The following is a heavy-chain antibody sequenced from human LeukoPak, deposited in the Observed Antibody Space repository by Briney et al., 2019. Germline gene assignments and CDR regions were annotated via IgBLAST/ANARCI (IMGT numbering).Heavy chain of an antibody. CDR3: ARNDGDGFDY. CDR2: IRYDGSNK. CDR1: GFTFSNYG. J-gene: IGHJ4*02. V-gene: IGHV3-30*02. D-gene: IGHD1-1*01. Sequence: PGGSLRLSCAASGFTFSNYGMHWVRQAPGKGLKWVAFIRYDGSNKYYADSVKGRFTISRDNSKNTLYLQMNSLRAEDTGVYYCARNDGDGFDYWGQGTLVTVSS.